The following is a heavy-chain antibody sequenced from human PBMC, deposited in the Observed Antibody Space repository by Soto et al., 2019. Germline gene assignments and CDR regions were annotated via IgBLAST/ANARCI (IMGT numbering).Heavy chain of an antibody. V-gene: IGHV4-39*01. D-gene: IGHD3-10*01. CDR2: IYYSGST. CDR3: STQHYHAWSSLQY. Sequence: SSETLSLTCTVFGGSISSSSYYCGWMCQPPGKGLEWIGSIYYSGSTYYNPSLKSRVTISVDTSKNQFSLKLSSVTAADTAVYYCSTQHYHAWSSLQYLGQG. CDR1: GGSISSSSYY. J-gene: IGHJ1*01.